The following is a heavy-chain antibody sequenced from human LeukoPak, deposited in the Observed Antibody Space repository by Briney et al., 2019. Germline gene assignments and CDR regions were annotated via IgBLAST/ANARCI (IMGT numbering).Heavy chain of an antibody. CDR3: AREYRHIAEAGTTGY. D-gene: IGHD6-13*01. Sequence: SETLSLTCAVHGGSFSGYYWSWIRQPPGKGLEWIGEINHSGSTNYNPSLKSRVTISVDTSKNQFSLKLSSVTAADTAVYYCAREYRHIAEAGTTGYWGQGTLVTLSS. CDR1: GGSFSGYY. J-gene: IGHJ4*02. CDR2: INHSGST. V-gene: IGHV4-34*01.